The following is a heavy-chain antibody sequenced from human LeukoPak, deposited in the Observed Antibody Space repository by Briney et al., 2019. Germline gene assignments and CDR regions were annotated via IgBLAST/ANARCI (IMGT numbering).Heavy chain of an antibody. CDR1: GGTFSSYA. V-gene: IGHV1-69*05. J-gene: IGHJ4*02. CDR2: IIPIFGTA. CDR3: ARDTLWIHSAGYYFDY. Sequence: SVEVSCKASGGTFSSYAISWVRQAPGQGLEWMGRIIPIFGTANYAQKFQGRVTITTDESTSTAYMELSSLRSEDTAVYYCARDTLWIHSAGYYFDYWGQGTLVTVSS. D-gene: IGHD5-18*01.